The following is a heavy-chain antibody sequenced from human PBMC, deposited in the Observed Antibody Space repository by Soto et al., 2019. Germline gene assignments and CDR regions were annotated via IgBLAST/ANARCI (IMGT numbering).Heavy chain of an antibody. V-gene: IGHV3-11*01. J-gene: IGHJ4*02. CDR1: GFTFSDYY. Sequence: PGRSLKLSCASAGFTFSDYYMIWIRQAPVKELEWVSYTSSSGSTICYAGSVKGRFTISRDKAKNSLSLQMNSLRAEDTAVYYCARDSITIHSYGSGSYCDYWGQGTLVTVSS. CDR3: ARDSITIHSYGSGSYCDY. CDR2: TSSSGSTI. D-gene: IGHD3-10*01.